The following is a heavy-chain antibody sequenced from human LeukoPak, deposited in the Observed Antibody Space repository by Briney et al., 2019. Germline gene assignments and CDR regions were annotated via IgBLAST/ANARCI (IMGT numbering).Heavy chain of an antibody. Sequence: SVKVSCKASGGTFSSYAISWVRQAPGQGLEWMGGIIPIFGTANYAQKFQGRVTITADESTSTAYMELSSLRSEDTAVYYCARGPGYCSGGSCYGRFDPWGQGTLVTVSS. J-gene: IGHJ5*02. CDR2: IIPIFGTA. CDR1: GGTFSSYA. CDR3: ARGPGYCSGGSCYGRFDP. V-gene: IGHV1-69*13. D-gene: IGHD2-15*01.